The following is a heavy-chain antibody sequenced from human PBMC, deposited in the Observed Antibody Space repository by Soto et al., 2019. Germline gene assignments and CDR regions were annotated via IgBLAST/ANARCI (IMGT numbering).Heavy chain of an antibody. CDR3: AIAPAPYYYYCMDV. CDR1: GGNFISYT. Sequence: QVQLVQSGAEVKKPGSSVKVSCKASGGNFISYTISWVRQAPGQGLEWMGRIIPILGIANYAQKFQGRVTITADKSTSTAYMELSSLRSEDTAVYYCAIAPAPYYYYCMDVWGQGTTVNVSS. J-gene: IGHJ6*02. CDR2: IIPILGIA. V-gene: IGHV1-69*02. D-gene: IGHD2-15*01.